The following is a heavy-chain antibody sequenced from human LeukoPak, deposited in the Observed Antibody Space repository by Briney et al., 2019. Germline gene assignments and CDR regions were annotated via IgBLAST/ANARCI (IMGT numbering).Heavy chain of an antibody. Sequence: PGGPLRLSCAASGFTFSSYDMHWVRQATGKGLEWVSAIGTAGDTYYPGSVKGRFTISRENAKNSLYLQMNSLRAGDTAVYYCARDQTFTSCYTPKRYWGQGTLVTVSS. V-gene: IGHV3-13*01. CDR3: ARDQTFTSCYTPKRY. D-gene: IGHD2-2*02. CDR2: IGTAGDT. CDR1: GFTFSSYD. J-gene: IGHJ4*02.